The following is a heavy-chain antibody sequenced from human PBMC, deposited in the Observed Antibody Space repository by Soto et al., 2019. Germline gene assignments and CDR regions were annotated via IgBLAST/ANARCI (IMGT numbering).Heavy chain of an antibody. D-gene: IGHD3-22*01. Sequence: SETLSLTCTVSCGSISSYYWSWIRQPAGKGLEWIGRIYTSGSTNYNPSLKSRVTMSVDTSKNQFSLKLSSVTAADTAVYYCARDEPYYDSSGSLNYWGQGTLVTVSS. CDR1: CGSISSYY. CDR3: ARDEPYYDSSGSLNY. J-gene: IGHJ4*02. CDR2: IYTSGST. V-gene: IGHV4-4*07.